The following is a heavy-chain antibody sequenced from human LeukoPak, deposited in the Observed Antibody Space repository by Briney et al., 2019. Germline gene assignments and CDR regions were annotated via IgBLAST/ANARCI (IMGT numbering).Heavy chain of an antibody. V-gene: IGHV4-61*05. CDR2: IYYSGST. Sequence: SETLSLTCTVSGGSISSSTYYWSWIRQPPGKGLEWIGYIYYSGSTNYNPSLKSRVTISVDTSKNQFSLKLSSVTAADTAVYYCARIYSSSWFLNWFDPWGQGTLVTVSS. CDR1: GGSISSSTYY. CDR3: ARIYSSSWFLNWFDP. D-gene: IGHD6-13*01. J-gene: IGHJ5*02.